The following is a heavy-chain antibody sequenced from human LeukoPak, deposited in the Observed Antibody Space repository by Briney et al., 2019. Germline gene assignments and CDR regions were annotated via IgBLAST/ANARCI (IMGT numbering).Heavy chain of an antibody. V-gene: IGHV4-59*01. D-gene: IGHD3-22*01. CDR1: GGSLSTYY. CDR2: IYYSGST. J-gene: IGHJ3*02. Sequence: SETLSLTCTVSGGSLSTYYWTWIRQPPGKGLEWIGYIYYSGSTNYNPSLKSRVTISVDTSKNQFSLKLSSVTAADTAVYYCARVWGVTDFYDSRGAFGICGQGTMVTVSS. CDR3: ARVWGVTDFYDSRGAFGI.